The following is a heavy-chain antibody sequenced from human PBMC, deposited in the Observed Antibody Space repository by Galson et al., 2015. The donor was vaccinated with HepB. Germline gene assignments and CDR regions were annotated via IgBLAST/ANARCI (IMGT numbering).Heavy chain of an antibody. CDR2: IYYSGST. Sequence: SETLSLTCTVSGGSISSSSYYWGWIRQPPGKGLEWIGSIYYSGSTYYNPSLKSRGTISVDTSQNQFSLKLSSLTAADTAPYYCARDRKSYNLDAEYWGQGTLVTVSS. CDR1: GGSISSSSYY. D-gene: IGHD3/OR15-3a*01. J-gene: IGHJ4*02. CDR3: ARDRKSYNLDAEY. V-gene: IGHV4-39*07.